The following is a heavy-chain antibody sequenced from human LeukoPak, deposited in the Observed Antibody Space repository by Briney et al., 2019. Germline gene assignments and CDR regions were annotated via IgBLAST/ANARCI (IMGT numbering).Heavy chain of an antibody. CDR2: IYHSGST. J-gene: IGHJ4*02. CDR1: GGSISSGGYS. D-gene: IGHD3-22*01. V-gene: IGHV4-30-2*01. Sequence: SETLSLTCAVSGGSISSGGYSWRWLRQPPGKGLEWIGYIYHSGSTYYNPSLKSRVTISVDRSKNQFSLKLSSVTAADTAVYYCARAPNYYDSSGYYPEYVDYWGQGTLVTVSS. CDR3: ARAPNYYDSSGYYPEYVDY.